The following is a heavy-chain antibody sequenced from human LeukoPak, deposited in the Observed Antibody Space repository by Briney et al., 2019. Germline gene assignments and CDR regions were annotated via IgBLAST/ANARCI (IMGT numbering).Heavy chain of an antibody. CDR3: ARDRAVPEYYFDY. Sequence: ASVKVSCKASGYTFTGYYMHWVRQAPGQGLEWMGWINPNSGGTNYAQKFQGRVTITADESTSTAYMELSSLRSGDTAVYYCARDRAVPEYYFDYWGQGTLVTVSS. V-gene: IGHV1-2*02. J-gene: IGHJ4*02. CDR2: INPNSGGT. CDR1: GYTFTGYY.